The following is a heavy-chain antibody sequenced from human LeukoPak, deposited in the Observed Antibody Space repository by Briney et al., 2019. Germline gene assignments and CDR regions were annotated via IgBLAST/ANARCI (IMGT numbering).Heavy chain of an antibody. J-gene: IGHJ4*02. CDR1: GYTFTSYD. CDR2: MNPNSGNT. D-gene: IGHD3-22*01. Sequence: ASVKVSCKASGYTFTSYDINWVRQATGQGLEWMGWMNPNSGNTGYAQKFQGRVTMTRNTSISTAYMELSSLRAEDTAVYYCARGGKYYYDSSGYYSDYWGQGTLVTVSS. V-gene: IGHV1-8*01. CDR3: ARGGKYYYDSSGYYSDY.